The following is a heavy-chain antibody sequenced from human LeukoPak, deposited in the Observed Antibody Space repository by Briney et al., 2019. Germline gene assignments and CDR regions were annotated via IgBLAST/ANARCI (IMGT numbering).Heavy chain of an antibody. CDR1: GGSISSSSYF. CDR2: IYYSGST. J-gene: IGHJ4*02. CDR3: ARDKGYYDSSGYYYPYYFDY. D-gene: IGHD3-22*01. Sequence: SETLSLTCTVSGGSISSSSYFWAWIRQPPGKGLEWIGSIYYSGSTYYNPSLNSRVTISVDTSKNQFSLKLSSVTAADTAVYYCARDKGYYDSSGYYYPYYFDYWGQGTLVTVSS. V-gene: IGHV4-39*07.